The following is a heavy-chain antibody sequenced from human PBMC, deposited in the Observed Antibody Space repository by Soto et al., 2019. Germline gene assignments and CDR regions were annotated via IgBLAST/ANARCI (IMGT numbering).Heavy chain of an antibody. V-gene: IGHV3-13*01. CDR2: IGTAGDT. CDR1: GFTFSSYD. J-gene: IGHJ6*02. CDR3: ARDDVHCSGGRCYGVPMDV. D-gene: IGHD2-15*01. Sequence: GGSLRLSCAASGFTFSSYDMHWVRQATGKGLEWVSAIGTAGDTYYPGSVKGRFTISRENAKNSLYLQMNSLRAEDTAVYYCARDDVHCSGGRCYGVPMDVWGQGTTVTVSS.